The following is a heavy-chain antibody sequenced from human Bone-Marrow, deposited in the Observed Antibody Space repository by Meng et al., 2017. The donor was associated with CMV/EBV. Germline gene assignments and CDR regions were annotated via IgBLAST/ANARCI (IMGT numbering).Heavy chain of an antibody. CDR3: ARGCIRNPCY. J-gene: IGHJ4*02. D-gene: IGHD1-14*01. CDR2: INHSGST. CDR1: GDSIGSSGYY. Sequence: SETLSLTCNVSGDSIGSSGYYWAWIRQPPGKGLEWIGEINHSGSTNYNPSLKSRVTISVDTSKNQFSLKLSSVTAADTAVYYCARGCIRNPCYWGQGTLVTVSS. V-gene: IGHV4-39*01.